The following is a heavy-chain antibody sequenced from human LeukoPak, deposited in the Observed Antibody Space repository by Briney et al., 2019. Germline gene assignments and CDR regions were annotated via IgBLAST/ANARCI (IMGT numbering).Heavy chain of an antibody. Sequence: KPGGSLRLSCAASGFIFSDYYMSWIRQAPGKGLEGVSYMSSRGTTIYYADSVKGRFTISRDNAKNSLYLQMNSLRVEDTAVYYCARDHGQWLVKGNWFDPWGQGTLVTVSS. CDR1: GFIFSDYY. CDR2: MSSRGTTI. D-gene: IGHD6-19*01. V-gene: IGHV3-11*01. J-gene: IGHJ5*02. CDR3: ARDHGQWLVKGNWFDP.